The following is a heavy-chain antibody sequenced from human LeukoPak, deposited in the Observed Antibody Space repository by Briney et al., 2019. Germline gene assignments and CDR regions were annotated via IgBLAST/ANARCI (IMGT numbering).Heavy chain of an antibody. Sequence: GGSLRLSCAASGFTFSSCAMSCIRQAPGKGLEWVSGISGSGTSTYYADSVKGRFTIFRDNSKNTLYLQVNSLRAEDTAVYYCATRERYCTSASCYEWFDPWGQGTLVTVSS. CDR2: ISGSGTST. D-gene: IGHD2-2*01. J-gene: IGHJ5*02. V-gene: IGHV3-23*01. CDR1: GFTFSSCA. CDR3: ATRERYCTSASCYEWFDP.